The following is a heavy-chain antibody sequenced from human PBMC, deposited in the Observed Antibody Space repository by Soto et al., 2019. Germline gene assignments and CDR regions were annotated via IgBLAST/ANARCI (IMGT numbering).Heavy chain of an antibody. Sequence: ASVKVSCKASGYTFTSYGISWVRQAPGQGLEWMGWISAYNGNTNYAQKLQGRVTMTTDTSTSTAYMELRSLRSDDTAVYYCARVRASITGTTDYYYYYMDVWGKGTTVTVSS. V-gene: IGHV1-18*01. J-gene: IGHJ6*03. D-gene: IGHD1-20*01. CDR1: GYTFTSYG. CDR3: ARVRASITGTTDYYYYYMDV. CDR2: ISAYNGNT.